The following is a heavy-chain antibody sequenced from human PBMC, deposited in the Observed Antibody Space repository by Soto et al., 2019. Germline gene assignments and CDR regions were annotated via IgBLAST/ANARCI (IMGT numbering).Heavy chain of an antibody. D-gene: IGHD3-22*01. CDR3: ASPSEYYDSSGYYRVFDY. J-gene: IGHJ4*02. V-gene: IGHV1-69*13. Sequence: ASVKVSCKASGGTFSSYAISWVRQAPGQGLEWMGGIIPIFGTANYAQKFQGRVTITADESASTAYMELSSLRSEDTAVYYCASPSEYYDSSGYYRVFDYWGQGTLVTVSS. CDR1: GGTFSSYA. CDR2: IIPIFGTA.